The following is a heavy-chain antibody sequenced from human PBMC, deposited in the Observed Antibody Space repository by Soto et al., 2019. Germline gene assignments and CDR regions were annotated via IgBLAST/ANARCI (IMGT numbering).Heavy chain of an antibody. D-gene: IGHD3-3*01. J-gene: IGHJ6*03. CDR3: ARVSHYDFWNGYRDYYMDV. V-gene: IGHV1-46*01. CDR1: GYTFTSYY. CDR2: INPSGGST. Sequence: GASVKVSCKASGYTFTSYYMHWVRQAPGQGLEWMGIINPSGGSTNYAQKFQGRVTMTTDTSTSTAYMELRSLRSDDTAVYYCARVSHYDFWNGYRDYYMDVWGKGTTVTVSS.